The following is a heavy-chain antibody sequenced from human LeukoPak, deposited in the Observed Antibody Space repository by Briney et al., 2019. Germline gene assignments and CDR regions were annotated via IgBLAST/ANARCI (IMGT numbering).Heavy chain of an antibody. CDR2: INWNGGST. Sequence: GGSLRLSCAASGFTFDDYGMSWVRQAPGKGLEGVSGINWNGGSTGYADSVKGRFTISRDSAKNSLYLQMNSLRAEDTALYYCASSYDSSGYLFDYWGQGTLVTVSS. J-gene: IGHJ4*02. V-gene: IGHV3-20*04. CDR3: ASSYDSSGYLFDY. D-gene: IGHD3-22*01. CDR1: GFTFDDYG.